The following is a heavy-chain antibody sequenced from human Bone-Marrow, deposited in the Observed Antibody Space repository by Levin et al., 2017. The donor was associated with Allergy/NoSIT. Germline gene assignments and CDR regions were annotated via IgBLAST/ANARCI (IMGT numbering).Heavy chain of an antibody. Sequence: SGPTLVKPTQTLTLTCTFSGFSLTSNGMCVSWIRQPPGKALEWLALIKWDDDKFYSTSLKTRLSISKDTSKNQVVLTMTNLDPVDTATYYCARIGLGSGEDDFDFWGQGTVVTVSS. CDR1: GFSLTSNGMC. J-gene: IGHJ4*02. CDR2: IKWDDDK. V-gene: IGHV2-70*01. CDR3: ARIGLGSGEDDFDF. D-gene: IGHD3-10*01.